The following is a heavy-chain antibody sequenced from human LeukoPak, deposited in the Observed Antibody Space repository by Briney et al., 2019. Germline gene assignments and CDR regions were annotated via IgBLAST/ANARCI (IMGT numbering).Heavy chain of an antibody. Sequence: SETLSLTCTVSGGSISSSSYYWGWIRQPPGKGLERIGSIYYSGSTYYNPSLKSRVTISVDTSKNQFSLKLSSVTAADTAVYYCARQGYSYDLDYWGQGTLVTVSS. CDR2: IYYSGST. CDR1: GGSISSSSYY. V-gene: IGHV4-39*01. CDR3: ARQGYSYDLDY. D-gene: IGHD5-18*01. J-gene: IGHJ4*02.